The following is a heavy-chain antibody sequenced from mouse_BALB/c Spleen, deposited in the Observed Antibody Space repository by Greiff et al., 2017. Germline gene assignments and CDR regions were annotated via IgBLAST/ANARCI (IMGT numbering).Heavy chain of an antibody. CDR3: TRNYGSSGYFDV. V-gene: IGHV1-69*02. D-gene: IGHD1-1*01. Sequence: QVQLQQPGAELVRPGASVKLSCKASGYTFTSYWINWVKQRPGQGLEWIGNIYPSDSYTNYNQKFKDKATLTVDKSSSTAYMQLSSPTSEDSAVYYCTRNYGSSGYFDVWGAGTTVTVSS. CDR1: GYTFTSYW. J-gene: IGHJ1*01. CDR2: IYPSDSYT.